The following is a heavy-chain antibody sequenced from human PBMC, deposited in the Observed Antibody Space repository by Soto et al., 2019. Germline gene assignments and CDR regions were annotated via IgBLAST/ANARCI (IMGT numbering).Heavy chain of an antibody. CDR3: AKILGYCSSSSCSKDYYYYYGLDV. J-gene: IGHJ6*02. CDR1: GFTVSSNY. Sequence: GSLRLSCAASGFTVSSNYMSWVRQAPGKGLEWVSVIYSGGSTYYADSVKGRFTISRDNSKNTLFLQMNSLRAEDTAVYYCAKILGYCSSSSCSKDYYYYYGLDVWGLGTTVTVSS. CDR2: IYSGGST. V-gene: IGHV3-53*05. D-gene: IGHD2-15*01.